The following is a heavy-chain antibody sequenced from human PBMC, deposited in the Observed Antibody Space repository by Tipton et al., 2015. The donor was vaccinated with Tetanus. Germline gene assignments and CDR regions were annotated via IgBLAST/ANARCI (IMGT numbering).Heavy chain of an antibody. CDR3: ASHSYYYDSSGYGGSEAFDY. V-gene: IGHV3-7*01. Sequence: SLRLSCAASGFTFSSYWMSWVRQAPGKGLEWVANIKQDGSEKYYVDSVKGRFTISRDNAKNPLYLQMNSLRAEDTAVYYCASHSYYYDSSGYGGSEAFDYWGQGTLVTVSS. J-gene: IGHJ4*02. CDR2: IKQDGSEK. CDR1: GFTFSSYW. D-gene: IGHD3-22*01.